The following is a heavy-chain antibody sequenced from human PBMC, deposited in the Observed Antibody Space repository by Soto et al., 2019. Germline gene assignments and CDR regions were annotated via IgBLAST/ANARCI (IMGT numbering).Heavy chain of an antibody. D-gene: IGHD6-13*01. CDR3: ARIYSRSSHYFDY. J-gene: IGHJ4*02. CDR2: IYYTGNT. Sequence: QLQLQESGPGLVKPSQTLSLTCTVSGGSVSSGGYYWSWIRQHPGKGLEWIGDIYYTGNTYYNPSLKSRLTMSVDTSMNQFSLKLSSVTAADAAMYYCARIYSRSSHYFDYWGQGTLATVSS. V-gene: IGHV4-31*03. CDR1: GGSVSSGGYY.